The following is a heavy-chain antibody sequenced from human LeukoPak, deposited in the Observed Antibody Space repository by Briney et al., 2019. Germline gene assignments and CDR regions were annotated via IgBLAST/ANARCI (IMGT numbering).Heavy chain of an antibody. D-gene: IGHD6-19*01. V-gene: IGHV4-39*07. CDR3: ARAKWLVYFDY. Sequence: PSETLSLTCTVSGGSISSSSYYWGWIRQPPGKGLEWIGTIYYSGSTYYNPSLKGRVTISVDTSKNQFSLKLSSVTAADTAVYYCARAKWLVYFDYWGQGTLVTVSS. CDR2: IYYSGST. CDR1: GGSISSSSYY. J-gene: IGHJ4*02.